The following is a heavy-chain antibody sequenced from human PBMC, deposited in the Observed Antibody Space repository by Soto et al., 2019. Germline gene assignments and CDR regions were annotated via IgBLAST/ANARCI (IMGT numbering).Heavy chain of an antibody. D-gene: IGHD2-2*01. CDR3: AKDTSSYPYYMDV. V-gene: IGHV3-23*01. Sequence: EVQVLESGGGSVQPGGSLRLSCAASGFTFSNFAMSWVRHAPGKGLEWVSEITGSTGTTYYADSVKGRFIISRDNSKNPVHLQMNSLRAEDTAVYYCAKDTSSYPYYMDVWGKGNKVTISS. CDR2: ITGSTGTT. CDR1: GFTFSNFA. J-gene: IGHJ6*03.